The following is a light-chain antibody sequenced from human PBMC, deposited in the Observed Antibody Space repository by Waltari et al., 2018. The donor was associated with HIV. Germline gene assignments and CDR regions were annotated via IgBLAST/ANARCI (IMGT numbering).Light chain of an antibody. CDR2: AAS. Sequence: DIVLTQSPGTLCLSPGERATLPCRPSQTVSSSYLARDQQKGGKAPRLLIYAASSRATGIPDRFSGSGSATDFTLTISRLEPEDFAVYYCQQYGNSPPTFGQGTKVELK. CDR3: QQYGNSPPT. V-gene: IGKV3-20*01. J-gene: IGKJ1*01. CDR1: QTVSSSY.